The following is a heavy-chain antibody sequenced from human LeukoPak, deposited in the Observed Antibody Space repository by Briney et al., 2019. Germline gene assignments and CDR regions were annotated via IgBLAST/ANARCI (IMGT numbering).Heavy chain of an antibody. D-gene: IGHD3-10*01. CDR1: GFTFSSYW. CDR3: TRASYSDY. Sequence: GGSLRLSCAASGFTFSSYWMTWVRQAPGKGLEWVANIKEDGSEKNYVDSVKGRFTISRDNAKNSLYLKMNSLRPEETAVYYCTRASYSDYWGQGTLVTVSS. J-gene: IGHJ4*02. CDR2: IKEDGSEK. V-gene: IGHV3-7*01.